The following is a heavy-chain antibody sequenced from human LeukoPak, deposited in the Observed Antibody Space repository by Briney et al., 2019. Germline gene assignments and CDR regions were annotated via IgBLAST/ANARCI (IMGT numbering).Heavy chain of an antibody. J-gene: IGHJ6*03. CDR2: IYYSGSA. D-gene: IGHD2-8*01. CDR3: ARQGHPRGGVLYYYYMDV. V-gene: IGHV4-59*08. CDR1: GGSISDYS. Sequence: SETLSLTCTVSGGSISDYSWSWIRQPPGKGLEWIGNIYYSGSANHNPSLKSRVTISVDTSKNQFSLKLSSVTAADTAVYYCARQGHPRGGVLYYYYMDVWGKGTTVTVSS.